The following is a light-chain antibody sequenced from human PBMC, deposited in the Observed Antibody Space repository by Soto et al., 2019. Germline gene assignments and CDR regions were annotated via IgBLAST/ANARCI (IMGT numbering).Light chain of an antibody. CDR3: QQYGNSPQT. CDR2: AAS. V-gene: IGKV3-20*01. CDR1: QTVSSSF. J-gene: IGKJ1*01. Sequence: EIVLTQSPGTLSLSPGERATLSCRASQTVSSSFLAWYQQTPGQAPRLFIYAASSRATGIPDRFSGSGSGTDFTLTISRLEPEDFAVYYCQQYGNSPQTFGQGTKVDIK.